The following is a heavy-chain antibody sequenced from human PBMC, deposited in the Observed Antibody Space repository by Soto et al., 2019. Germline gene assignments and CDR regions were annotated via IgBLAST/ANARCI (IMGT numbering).Heavy chain of an antibody. J-gene: IGHJ6*02. V-gene: IGHV3-33*01. D-gene: IGHD6-13*01. CDR3: ARIAADYYYYGMDV. CDR2: IWYDGSNK. CDR1: GFTFSSYG. Sequence: QVQLVESGGGVVQPGRSLRLSCAASGFTFSSYGMHWVRQAPGKGLEWVAVIWYDGSNKYYADSVKGRFTISRDNSKNTLYLQMNSLRAEDTAVYYCARIAADYYYYGMDVWGQGTTVTVSS.